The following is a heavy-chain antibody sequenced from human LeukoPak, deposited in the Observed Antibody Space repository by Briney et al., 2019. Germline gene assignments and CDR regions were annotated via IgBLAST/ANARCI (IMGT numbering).Heavy chain of an antibody. Sequence: ASVRVSCKASGYTFTIDGISWARQAPGQGREWMGWISAYNGNTNYAQKLQGRVTMTTDTSTSTAYMELRSLRSDDTAVYCCARGGRYSSSISAFDIWGQGTMVTVSS. D-gene: IGHD6-13*01. CDR1: GYTFTIDG. V-gene: IGHV1-18*01. CDR3: ARGGRYSSSISAFDI. J-gene: IGHJ3*02. CDR2: ISAYNGNT.